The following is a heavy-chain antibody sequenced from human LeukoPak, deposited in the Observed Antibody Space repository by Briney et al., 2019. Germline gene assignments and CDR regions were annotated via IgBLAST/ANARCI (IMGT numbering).Heavy chain of an antibody. CDR2: IRYDGSNK. D-gene: IGHD2-2*01. V-gene: IGHV3-30*02. Sequence: PGGSLRLSCAASGFTFSSYGMHWVRQAPGKGLEWVAFIRYDGSNKYYADSVKGRFTISRDNSKNTLYLQMNSLRAEDTAVYYCAKAKTDIVVVIGYWGQGTLVTVSS. CDR1: GFTFSSYG. CDR3: AKAKTDIVVVIGY. J-gene: IGHJ4*02.